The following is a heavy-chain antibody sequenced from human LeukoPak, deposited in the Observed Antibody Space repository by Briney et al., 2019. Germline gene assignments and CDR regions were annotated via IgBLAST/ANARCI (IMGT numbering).Heavy chain of an antibody. CDR2: INHSGST. CDR3: ARIVGVGWGGYYDILAGDYGMDV. Sequence: SETLSLTCAVYDGSISGYYWSWIRQPPGKGLEWIGDINHSGSTNYNPSLKSRVTISVDTSKNQFFLKLSSVTAADTPVYYCARIVGVGWGGYYDILAGDYGMDVWGQGTTVTVSS. D-gene: IGHD3-9*01. V-gene: IGHV4-34*01. CDR1: DGSISGYY. J-gene: IGHJ6*02.